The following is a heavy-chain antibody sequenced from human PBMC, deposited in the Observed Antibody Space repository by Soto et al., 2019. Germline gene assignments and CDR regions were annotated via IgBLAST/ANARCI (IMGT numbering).Heavy chain of an antibody. J-gene: IGHJ4*02. D-gene: IGHD3-22*01. CDR2: IYYSGST. V-gene: IGHV4-39*01. Sequence: SETLSLTCTVSGGSISSSSYYWGWIRQPPGKGLEWIGSIYYSGSTYYNPSLKSRVTISVDTSKNQFSLKLSSVTAADTAVYYCARLADYYDSSGSPYYFDYWGQGTLVTVSS. CDR1: GGSISSSSYY. CDR3: ARLADYYDSSGSPYYFDY.